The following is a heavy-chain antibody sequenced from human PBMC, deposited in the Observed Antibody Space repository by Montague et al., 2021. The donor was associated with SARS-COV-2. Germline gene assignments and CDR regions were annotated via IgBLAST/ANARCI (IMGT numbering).Heavy chain of an antibody. D-gene: IGHD1-1*01. V-gene: IGHV4-34*01. CDR3: ARGLDHNKGVDY. CDR2: IHPYGHT. CDR1: SGPLSAYY. J-gene: IGHJ4*02. Sequence: SETLSLTCEVDSGPLSAYYWSWVRQPPGKGLEWIGEIHPYGHTSYNPSLMSRVTLSLGTSSNPFSRKLTSVTAADTAVYYCARGLDHNKGVDYGGQGILVIVPS.